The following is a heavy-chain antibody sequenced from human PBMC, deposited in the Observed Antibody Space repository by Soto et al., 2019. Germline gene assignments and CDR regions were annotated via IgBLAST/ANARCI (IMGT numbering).Heavy chain of an antibody. CDR2: IRTTGTST. Sequence: EVQLLESGGGLVQPGGSLRLSCAASGFTFSNSAMSWVRQAPGKGLEWVSVIRTTGTSTYHADSVKGRFTVSRDNSYNTVFLQMNRLRPDDTAVYYCAKGGDVWGSYHAGFQQWGQGTLVIVSS. CDR3: AKGGDVWGSYHAGFQQ. D-gene: IGHD3-16*02. V-gene: IGHV3-23*01. CDR1: GFTFSNSA. J-gene: IGHJ1*01.